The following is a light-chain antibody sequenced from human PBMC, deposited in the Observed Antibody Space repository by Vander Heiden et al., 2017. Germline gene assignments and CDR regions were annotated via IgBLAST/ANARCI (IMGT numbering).Light chain of an antibody. Sequence: IQLTQSPASLSASLGDSVNITCRASQGISSYLASYQQKPGTAPRLLLYAASALQTGVPSTFSGSGSGTDFTLFINNLQPEDVATYYCQQLNNYSVAFGQGTRVEVK. V-gene: IGKV1-9*01. CDR1: QGISSY. CDR3: QQLNNYSVA. J-gene: IGKJ1*01. CDR2: AAS.